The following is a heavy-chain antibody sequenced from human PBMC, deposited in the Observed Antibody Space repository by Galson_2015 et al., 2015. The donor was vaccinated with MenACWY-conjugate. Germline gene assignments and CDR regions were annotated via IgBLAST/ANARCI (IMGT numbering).Heavy chain of an antibody. V-gene: IGHV1-46*01. CDR1: GYTFTSYY. D-gene: IGHD2-2*01. Sequence: QSGAEVKKPGASVKVSCKASGYTFTSYYMHWVRQAPGQGLEWMGIINPSGGSTSYAQKFQGRVTMTRDTSTSTVYMELSSLRSEDTAVYYCARDRELGYCSSTSCYAPQRSTYGMDVWGQGTTVTVSS. J-gene: IGHJ6*02. CDR2: INPSGGST. CDR3: ARDRELGYCSSTSCYAPQRSTYGMDV.